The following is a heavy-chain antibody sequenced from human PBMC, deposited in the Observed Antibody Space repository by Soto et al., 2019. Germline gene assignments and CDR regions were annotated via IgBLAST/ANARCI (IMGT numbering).Heavy chain of an antibody. D-gene: IGHD3-3*01. Sequence: VASVKVSCKASVGTFSSYAISWVRQAPGQGLEWMGGIIPIFGTANYAQKFQGRVTITADKSTSTAYMELSSLRSEDTAVYYCARLHPEYYDFWSGYSHNWFDPWGQGTLVTVSS. CDR2: IIPIFGTA. V-gene: IGHV1-69*06. CDR3: ARLHPEYYDFWSGYSHNWFDP. CDR1: VGTFSSYA. J-gene: IGHJ5*02.